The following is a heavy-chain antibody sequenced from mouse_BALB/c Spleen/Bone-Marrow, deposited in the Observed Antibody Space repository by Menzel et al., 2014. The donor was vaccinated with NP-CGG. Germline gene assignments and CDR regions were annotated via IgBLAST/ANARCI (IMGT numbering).Heavy chain of an antibody. Sequence: EVQRAESGPGLVKPSQSLSLTCTVTGYSITSNYAWNWIRQFPGNKLEWMGYISYSGVTSYSPSLKSRISITRDTSKNQFFLQLTSVTTEDTATYYCARSVIGAMDYWGQGTSVTVSS. CDR2: ISYSGVT. CDR3: ARSVIGAMDY. J-gene: IGHJ4*01. D-gene: IGHD1-1*01. CDR1: GYSITSNYA. V-gene: IGHV3-2*02.